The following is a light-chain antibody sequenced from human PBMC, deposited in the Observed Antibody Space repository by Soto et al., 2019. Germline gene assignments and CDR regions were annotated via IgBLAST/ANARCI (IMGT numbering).Light chain of an antibody. CDR3: QHYNSYSEA. Sequence: DIPMTQSPSTLSGSVGDRVTITCRASQTISSWLAWYQQKPGKAPKLLIYKASTLKSGVPSRFSGSGAGTECTLTISSLQPDDCATYYCQHYNSYSEAFGQGTKVELK. J-gene: IGKJ1*01. CDR1: QTISSW. CDR2: KAS. V-gene: IGKV1-5*03.